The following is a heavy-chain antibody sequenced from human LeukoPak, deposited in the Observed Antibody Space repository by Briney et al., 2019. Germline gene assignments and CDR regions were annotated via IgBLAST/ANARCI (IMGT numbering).Heavy chain of an antibody. Sequence: PGGSLRLSCAASGFTFGDHSVSWFRQAPGKGLEWVGFIRSKAYGGTAEYAASVKGRFTISRDDSKSVAYLQMDSLKTEDTAVYDWFQADSWGQGTLVTVSS. CDR3: FQADS. J-gene: IGHJ4*02. V-gene: IGHV3-49*03. CDR2: IRSKAYGGTA. CDR1: GFTFGDHS.